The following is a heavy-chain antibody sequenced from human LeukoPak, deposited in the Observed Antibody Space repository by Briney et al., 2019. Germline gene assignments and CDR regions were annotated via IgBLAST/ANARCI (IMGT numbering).Heavy chain of an antibody. CDR1: GFTFSSYC. CDR3: ARDSISYNWNYKGAFDI. CDR2: ISSSSSYI. J-gene: IGHJ3*02. V-gene: IGHV3-21*01. D-gene: IGHD1-7*01. Sequence: GGSLRLSCAASGFTFSSYCMNWVRQAPGKGLEWVSSISSSSSYIYYADSVKGRFTISRDNAKNSLYLQMNSLRAEDTAVYYCARDSISYNWNYKGAFDIWGQGTMVTVSS.